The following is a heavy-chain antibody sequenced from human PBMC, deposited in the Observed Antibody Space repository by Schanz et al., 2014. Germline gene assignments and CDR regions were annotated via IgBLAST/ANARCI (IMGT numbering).Heavy chain of an antibody. V-gene: IGHV3-30-3*01. CDR3: AKDPSHGDYDYYFDY. J-gene: IGHJ4*02. Sequence: VQLVESGGGLVQPGGSLRLSCAASGFTFSSYAMSWVRQAPGKGLEWVAVISYDGRNKYYAGSVKGRFSISRDYSENTLYLQMNSLSADDTAVYYCAKDPSHGDYDYYFDYWGQGTLVTVSS. CDR1: GFTFSSYA. D-gene: IGHD3-22*01. CDR2: ISYDGRNK.